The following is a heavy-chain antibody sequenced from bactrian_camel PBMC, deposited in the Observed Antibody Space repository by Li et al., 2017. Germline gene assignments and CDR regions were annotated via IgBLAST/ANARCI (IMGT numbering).Heavy chain of an antibody. J-gene: IGHJ4*01. V-gene: IGHV3S36*01. CDR2: IIGDSGRT. CDR3: VNRSVPSCGISEGCFAY. Sequence: VQLVESGGGLVQPGGSLRLSCAASGIIRAPLCVAWFRQAPGKGLEWVSLIIGDSGRTYYADSVKGRFTISQSNAENTVYLQMNSLKSEDTALYYCVNRSVPSCGISEGCFAYWGQGTQVTVS. D-gene: IGHD2*01. CDR1: GIIRAPLC.